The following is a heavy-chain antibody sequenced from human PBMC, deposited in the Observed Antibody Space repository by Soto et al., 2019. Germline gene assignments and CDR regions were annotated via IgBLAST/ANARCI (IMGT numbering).Heavy chain of an antibody. CDR2: ISAYNGNT. CDR1: AYTFTSYG. Sequence: ASVKVSCKASAYTFTSYGISWVRQAPGQGLEWMGWISAYNGNTNYAQKLQGRVTMTTDTSTSTAYMELRSLRSDDTAVYYCARDPPITIFGVVIPSGAFDIWGQGTMVTVSS. J-gene: IGHJ3*02. CDR3: ARDPPITIFGVVIPSGAFDI. V-gene: IGHV1-18*04. D-gene: IGHD3-3*01.